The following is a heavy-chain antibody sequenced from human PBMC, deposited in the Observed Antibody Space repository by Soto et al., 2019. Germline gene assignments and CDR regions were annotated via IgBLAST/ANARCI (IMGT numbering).Heavy chain of an antibody. J-gene: IGHJ4*02. CDR1: GGSISSGGYY. CDR2: IYYSGST. D-gene: IGHD6-19*01. CDR3: ARDGKAGYSSGWPL. V-gene: IGHV4-31*03. Sequence: PSEPLSLTCTVSGGSISSGGYYWSWIRQHPGKGLEWIGYIYYSGSTYYNPSLKSRVTISVDTSKNQFSLKLSSVTAADTAVYYCARDGKAGYSSGWPLWGQGTLVTVSS.